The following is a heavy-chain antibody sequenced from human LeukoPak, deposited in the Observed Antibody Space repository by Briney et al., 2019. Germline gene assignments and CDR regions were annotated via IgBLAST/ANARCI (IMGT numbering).Heavy chain of an antibody. CDR1: GGSFSGYY. CDR2: INHSGST. D-gene: IGHD2-2*02. J-gene: IGHJ5*02. CDR3: ARGCIGYCSSTSCYTLLNWFDP. Sequence: KPSETLSLTCAVYGGSFSGYYWSWIRQPPGKGLEWIGEINHSGSTNYNPSLKSRVTISVDTSKNQFSLKLSSVTAADTAVYYCARGCIGYCSSTSCYTLLNWFDPWGQGTLVTVSS. V-gene: IGHV4-34*01.